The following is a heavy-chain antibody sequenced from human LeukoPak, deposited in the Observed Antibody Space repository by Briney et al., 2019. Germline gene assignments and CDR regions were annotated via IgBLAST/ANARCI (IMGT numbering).Heavy chain of an antibody. CDR1: GYTFTSYY. J-gene: IGHJ4*02. Sequence: ASVKVSCKASGYTFTSYYMHWVRQAPGQGLEWMGIINPSGGSTRYAQKFQGRFTMTRDTPTNTLYLDLSSLRSEDTAVYYCATGKQAGFWSDRRPFDYWGQGTLVTVSS. D-gene: IGHD3-3*01. CDR3: ATGKQAGFWSDRRPFDY. CDR2: INPSGGST. V-gene: IGHV1-46*01.